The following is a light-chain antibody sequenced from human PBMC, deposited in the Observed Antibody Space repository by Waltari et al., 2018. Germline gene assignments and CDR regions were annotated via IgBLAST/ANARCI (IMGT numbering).Light chain of an antibody. J-gene: IGKJ3*01. CDR3: QQSFDSVFT. Sequence: IQLTQSSSSLSPSVADRVTIICRAGRTVSTYLNCYQKKPGKAPKLLIYAASILQSGVPSRFSGSGSGTEFSLTIASLQPEDSAAYYCQQSFDSVFTFGPGTTVNV. CDR2: AAS. V-gene: IGKV1-39*01. CDR1: RTVSTY.